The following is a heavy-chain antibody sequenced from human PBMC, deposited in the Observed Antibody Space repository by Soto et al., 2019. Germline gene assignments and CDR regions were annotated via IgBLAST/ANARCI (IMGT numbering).Heavy chain of an antibody. Sequence: PSETLSLTCAVSGGSISSSNWWSWVRQPPGKGLEWIGEIYHSGSTNYNPSLKSRVTISVDKSKNQFSLKLSSVTAADTAVYYCARVGSWELLRGIHPYYYYYMDVWGKGTTVTVSS. CDR3: ARVGSWELLRGIHPYYYYYMDV. CDR1: GGSISSSNW. CDR2: IYHSGST. D-gene: IGHD1-26*01. J-gene: IGHJ6*03. V-gene: IGHV4-4*02.